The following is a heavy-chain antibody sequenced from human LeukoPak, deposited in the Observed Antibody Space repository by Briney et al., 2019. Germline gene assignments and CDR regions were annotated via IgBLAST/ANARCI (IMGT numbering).Heavy chain of an antibody. CDR2: TNSDGSRI. Sequence: GGSLRLSCAASGFTFSTSWMHWVRQAPGKGLVWVSRTNSDGSRINYADSVKGRFTIYRDNAENTLYLQMNSLRADDTAVYYCARAGYTYTWPPSYYYGMDVWGQGTTVTASS. J-gene: IGHJ6*02. V-gene: IGHV3-74*01. D-gene: IGHD2-2*02. CDR3: ARAGYTYTWPPSYYYGMDV. CDR1: GFTFSTSW.